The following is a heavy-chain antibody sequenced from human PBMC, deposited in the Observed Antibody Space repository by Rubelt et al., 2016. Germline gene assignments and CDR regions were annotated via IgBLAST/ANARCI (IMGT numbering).Heavy chain of an antibody. CDR2: ISAYGGNT. D-gene: IGHD1-1*01. J-gene: IGHJ3*02. V-gene: IGHV1-18*01. Sequence: QVQLVQSGAEVKKPGASVKVSCKASGYTFTSYGISWVRQAPGQGLEWMGWISAYGGNTNYAQKLQGRVIMTTDTSTSQAYMELRSLRSDDTAVYFCARDQLALYAFDIWGQGTMVTVSS. CDR3: ARDQLALYAFDI. CDR1: GYTFTSYG.